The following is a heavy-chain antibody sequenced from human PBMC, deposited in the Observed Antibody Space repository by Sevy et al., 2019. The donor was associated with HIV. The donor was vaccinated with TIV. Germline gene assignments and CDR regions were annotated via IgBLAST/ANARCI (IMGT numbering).Heavy chain of an antibody. CDR3: ASVPISRGTYSSSWYYDY. D-gene: IGHD6-13*01. CDR2: INPIGGST. CDR1: GYTFTSYY. J-gene: IGHJ4*02. V-gene: IGHV1-46*03. Sequence: ASVKVSCKASGYTFTSYYMHWVRQAPGQGLEWMGIINPIGGSTSYAQKFQGRVTMPRDTSNSTVYMELSSLRSEDTALYYCASVPISRGTYSSSWYYDYWGQGTLVTVSS.